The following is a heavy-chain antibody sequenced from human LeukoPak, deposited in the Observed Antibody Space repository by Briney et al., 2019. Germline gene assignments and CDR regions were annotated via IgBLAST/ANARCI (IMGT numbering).Heavy chain of an antibody. CDR2: IYYSGST. D-gene: IGHD4-17*01. J-gene: IGHJ3*02. CDR1: GGSISSSSYY. CDR3: ARDRSFTVTTGFDAFDI. V-gene: IGHV4-39*07. Sequence: SETLSLTCTVSGGSISSSSYYWGWIRQPPGKGLEWIGSIYYSGSTYYNPSLKSRVTISVDTSKNQFSLKLSSVTAADTAVYYCARDRSFTVTTGFDAFDIWGQGTMVTASS.